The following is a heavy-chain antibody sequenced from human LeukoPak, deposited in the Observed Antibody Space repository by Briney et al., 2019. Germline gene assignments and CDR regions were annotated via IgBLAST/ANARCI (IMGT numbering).Heavy chain of an antibody. Sequence: GGSLRLSCAASGFIFNKHAMSWVRQAPGKGLEWVSGLSGSGSGTDYADSVKGRFTVSRDNSKNTLFLQMNSLRAEDTAIYYCAKERDYGPADYWGQGTLVTVSS. J-gene: IGHJ4*02. CDR3: AKERDYGPADY. D-gene: IGHD4/OR15-4a*01. V-gene: IGHV3-23*01. CDR2: LSGSGSGT. CDR1: GFIFNKHA.